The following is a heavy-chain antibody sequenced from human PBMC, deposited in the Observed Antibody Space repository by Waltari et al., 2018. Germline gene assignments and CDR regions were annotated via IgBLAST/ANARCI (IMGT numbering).Heavy chain of an antibody. D-gene: IGHD1-26*01. Sequence: QVQLQESGPGLVKPSETLSLTCTVSGGSTSTYYWSWVRQSPGKGLELIGYIHYSGGIVYNPSLRGRVAISLDTPINQFSLRLRSVTAADAAIYYCARADTSTSYFYYYMDVWGKGTTVTVSS. V-gene: IGHV4-59*01. CDR1: GGSTSTYY. CDR2: IHYSGGI. CDR3: ARADTSTSYFYYYMDV. J-gene: IGHJ6*03.